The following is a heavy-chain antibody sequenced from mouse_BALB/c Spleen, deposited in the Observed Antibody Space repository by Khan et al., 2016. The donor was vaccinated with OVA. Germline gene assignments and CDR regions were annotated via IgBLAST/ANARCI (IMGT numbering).Heavy chain of an antibody. V-gene: IGHV3-2*02. CDR2: ISYSGRT. J-gene: IGHJ2*01. D-gene: IGHD1-1*01. CDR3: ARSVTITTVVATDFDY. Sequence: EVQLQESGPGLVKPSQSLSLTCTVTGYSITSDYAWNWIRQFPGNKLEWMGSISYSGRTSYNPSLKSRISITRDTSKNQFFLQLNSVTTEDTATYYWARSVTITTVVATDFDYWGQGTTLTVSS. CDR1: GYSITSDYA.